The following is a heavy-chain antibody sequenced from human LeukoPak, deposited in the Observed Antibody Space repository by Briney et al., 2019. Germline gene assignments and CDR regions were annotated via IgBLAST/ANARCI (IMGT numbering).Heavy chain of an antibody. CDR1: GFTFGGFT. CDR3: AGHGTFTNYYYTMDV. Sequence: GGSLRLSCGTSGFTFGGFTMHWVRQASGKGLEWVGRIRSKTDNYAASYAASVKGRFTISRDDSKNTAYLQKNSLEIEDTAVYFCAGHGTFTNYYYTMDVWGQGTTVTVSS. CDR2: IRSKTDNYAA. J-gene: IGHJ6*02. D-gene: IGHD2-8*01. V-gene: IGHV3-73*01.